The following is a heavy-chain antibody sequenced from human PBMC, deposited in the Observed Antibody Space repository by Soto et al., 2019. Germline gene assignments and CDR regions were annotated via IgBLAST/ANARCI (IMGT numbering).Heavy chain of an antibody. Sequence: EVQLVESGGGLIQPGGSLRLSCAVSGFSVRANYMSWVRQAPGKGLEWVSVIYSGDTTYYVDSVKGRCIISRDISKNIMYLQMNILRAEATEVYHCHGYGYWGQGTLVTVSS. V-gene: IGHV3-53*01. J-gene: IGHJ4*02. CDR2: IYSGDTT. CDR1: GFSVRANY. CDR3: HGYGY. D-gene: IGHD5-18*01.